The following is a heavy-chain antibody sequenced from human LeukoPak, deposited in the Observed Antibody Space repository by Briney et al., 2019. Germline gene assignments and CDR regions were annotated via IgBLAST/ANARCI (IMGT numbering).Heavy chain of an antibody. CDR2: TSNSDGST. CDR1: GFTFSSYE. V-gene: IGHV3-23*01. Sequence: GGSLRLSCAASGFTFSSYEMNWVRQAPGKGLEWVSTTSNSDGSTYYADSVKGRFSISRDNAENTLYLQMNSLRADDTAVYYCAKATGYLLWGQGTLVTVSS. J-gene: IGHJ4*02. CDR3: AKATGYLL. D-gene: IGHD1-14*01.